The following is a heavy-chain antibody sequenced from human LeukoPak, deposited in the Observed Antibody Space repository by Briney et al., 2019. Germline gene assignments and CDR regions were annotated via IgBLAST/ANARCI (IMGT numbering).Heavy chain of an antibody. CDR3: AKDLDYTTYGYYFDY. J-gene: IGHJ4*02. V-gene: IGHV3-15*01. CDR1: GFTFSNAC. CDR2: IKSKSDGGTT. Sequence: PGGSLRLSCAASGFTFSNACMSWVRQAPGKGLEWVGHIKSKSDGGTTDFAAPVKGRFTISRDDSKNTLFLHMNSLKTDDTAVYYCAKDLDYTTYGYYFDYWGRGTLVTVSS. D-gene: IGHD4-11*01.